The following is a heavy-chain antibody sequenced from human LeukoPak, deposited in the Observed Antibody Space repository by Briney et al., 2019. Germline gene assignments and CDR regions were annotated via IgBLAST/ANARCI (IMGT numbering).Heavy chain of an antibody. CDR1: GYTFTSYD. CDR2: INPNSGGT. J-gene: IGHJ4*02. Sequence: ASVKVSCKASGYTFTSYDINWVRQATGQGLEWMGWINPNSGGTNYAQKFQGRVTMTRDTSISTAYMELSRLRSDDTAVYYCARAEQYCSSTSCLDYWGQGTLVTVSS. V-gene: IGHV1-2*02. CDR3: ARAEQYCSSTSCLDY. D-gene: IGHD2-2*01.